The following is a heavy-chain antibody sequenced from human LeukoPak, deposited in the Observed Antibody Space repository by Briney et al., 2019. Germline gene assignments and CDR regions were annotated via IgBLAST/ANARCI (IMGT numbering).Heavy chain of an antibody. CDR2: ISSSGRTF. CDR1: GFTFSSYE. CDR3: ARDLRSSVVSRFDY. Sequence: GGSLRLSCAVSGFTFSSYEMNWVRQAPGKGLEWLSYISSSGRTFYYADSVKGRFTISRDNAKNSLYLQMSSLRAEDTAVYYCARDLRSSVVSRFDYWGQGTLVTVSS. V-gene: IGHV3-48*03. J-gene: IGHJ4*02. D-gene: IGHD3-22*01.